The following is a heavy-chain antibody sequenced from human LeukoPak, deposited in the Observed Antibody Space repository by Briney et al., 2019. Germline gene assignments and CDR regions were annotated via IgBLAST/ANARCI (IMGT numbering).Heavy chain of an antibody. V-gene: IGHV4-38-2*02. D-gene: IGHD2-2*01. CDR2: IYVTGST. J-gene: IGHJ5*02. CDR1: GYSITTGYY. Sequence: SETLSLTCTVSGYSITTGYYWGWIRQPPGKGLEWIGSIYVTGSTFYNPSLKSQVTISVDTSKNQFSLKLSSVTAADTAVYYCARHTTIRGYCSSTSCSNWFDPWGQGTLVTVSS. CDR3: ARHTTIRGYCSSTSCSNWFDP.